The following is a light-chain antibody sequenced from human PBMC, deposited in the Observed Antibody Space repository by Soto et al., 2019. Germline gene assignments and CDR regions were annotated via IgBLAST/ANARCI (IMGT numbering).Light chain of an antibody. J-gene: IGKJ2*01. CDR3: AYASS. V-gene: IGKV1-5*01. CDR2: DAA. CDR1: QSVSIW. Sequence: DIQMTQSPSTLSASVGDRVTITCRASQSVSIWLAWYQQKPGKAPRLLIYDAASLKTGVPSRFSGSGSGTNFTLTISSLQTHDFATYYCAYASSFGQGIK.